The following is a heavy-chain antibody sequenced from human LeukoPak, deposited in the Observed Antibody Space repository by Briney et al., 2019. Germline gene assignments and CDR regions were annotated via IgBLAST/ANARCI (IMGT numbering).Heavy chain of an antibody. CDR3: ARDLHLGGYYYYYMDV. CDR1: GFIFNDYY. D-gene: IGHD2-15*01. CDR2: ISRTGNTI. V-gene: IGHV3-11*01. J-gene: IGHJ6*03. Sequence: PGGSLRLSCAASGFIFNDYYMSWIRQAPGKGLEWLSYISRTGNTIYYRDSVKGRFTISRDNANNLLHLQMDNLRAEDTAVYYCARDLHLGGYYYYYMDVWGKGTTVTVSS.